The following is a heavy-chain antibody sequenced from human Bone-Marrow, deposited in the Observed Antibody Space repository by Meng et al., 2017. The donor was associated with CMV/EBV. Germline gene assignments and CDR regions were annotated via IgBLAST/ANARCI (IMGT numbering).Heavy chain of an antibody. J-gene: IGHJ5*02. Sequence: SETLSLTCAAYGWSFSGYYWSWIRQPPGKGLEWIGEINHSGSTNYNPSLKSRVTISVDTSKNQSSLKPRSVTAADTAVYYCARGVGYCSSTSCSRGWFDPWGQGPLVTVSS. CDR1: GWSFSGYY. CDR3: ARGVGYCSSTSCSRGWFDP. V-gene: IGHV4-34*01. D-gene: IGHD2-2*01. CDR2: INHSGST.